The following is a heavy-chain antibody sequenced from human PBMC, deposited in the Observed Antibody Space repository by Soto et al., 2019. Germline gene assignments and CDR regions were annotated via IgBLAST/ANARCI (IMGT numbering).Heavy chain of an antibody. CDR2: IKQDGTEI. Sequence: WSLRLSCAASGFTFINYWMSWVRQAPGKGLEWVANIKQDGTEIYYVDSVKGRFTVSRDNAKNSLYLQMTSLRAEDTAVYYCARDSAYDFWSGYSLWGQGTLVTVSS. CDR3: ARDSAYDFWSGYSL. V-gene: IGHV3-7*03. D-gene: IGHD3-3*01. CDR1: GFTFINYW. J-gene: IGHJ4*02.